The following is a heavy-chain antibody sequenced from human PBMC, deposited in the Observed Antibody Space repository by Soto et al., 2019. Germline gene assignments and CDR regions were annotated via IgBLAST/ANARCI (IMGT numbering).Heavy chain of an antibody. Sequence: SETLSLTCTVSGGSISSGGYYWSWIRQHPGKGLEWIGYIYHSGSTYYNPSLKSRVTISVDTSKNQFSLKLSSVTAADTAVYYCASRYGDYAGNVWFDPWGQGTLVTVSS. D-gene: IGHD4-17*01. J-gene: IGHJ5*02. V-gene: IGHV4-31*03. CDR2: IYHSGST. CDR3: ASRYGDYAGNVWFDP. CDR1: GGSISSGGYY.